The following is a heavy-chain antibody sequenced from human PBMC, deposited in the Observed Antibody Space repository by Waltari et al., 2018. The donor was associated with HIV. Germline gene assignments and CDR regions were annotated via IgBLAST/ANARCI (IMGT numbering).Heavy chain of an antibody. CDR2: IYHSGST. J-gene: IGHJ4*02. CDR1: GYSISSGYY. D-gene: IGHD2-2*01. V-gene: IGHV4-38-2*02. CDR3: ARDREWGYCSSTSCYGPLDYFDY. Sequence: QVQLQESGPGLVKPSETLSLTCAVSGYSISSGYYWGWIRQPPGKGLGWIGSIYHSGSTYYNPSLKSRVTISVDTSKNQFSLKLSSVTAADTAVYYCARDREWGYCSSTSCYGPLDYFDYWGQGTLVTVSS.